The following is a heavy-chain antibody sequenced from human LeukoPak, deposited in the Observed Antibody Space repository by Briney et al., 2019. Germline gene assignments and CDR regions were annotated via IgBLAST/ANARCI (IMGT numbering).Heavy chain of an antibody. CDR3: ARARTYGSGDY. V-gene: IGHV4-31*03. D-gene: IGHD3-10*01. J-gene: IGHJ4*02. CDR1: GGSISSGGYY. Sequence: PSETLSLTCTVSGGSISSGGYYWSWLRQHPGKGLEWIGYIYYSGSTYYNPSLKSRVTISVDTSKNQFSLKLNSVTAADTAVYYCARARTYGSGDYWGQGTLVIVSS. CDR2: IYYSGST.